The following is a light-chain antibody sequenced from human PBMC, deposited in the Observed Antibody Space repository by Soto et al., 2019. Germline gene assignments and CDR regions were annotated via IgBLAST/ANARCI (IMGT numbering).Light chain of an antibody. Sequence: EIVLTQSPGTLSLSPGERATLSCRASQGVTSSYLAWYQQKPGQAPRLLIYGASIRATGIPDRFSGSGSGTDFTLTIRRLEPEDCAVYFCQQYDSSPLTFGGGTKVEIK. CDR3: QQYDSSPLT. J-gene: IGKJ4*01. V-gene: IGKV3-20*01. CDR2: GAS. CDR1: QGVTSSY.